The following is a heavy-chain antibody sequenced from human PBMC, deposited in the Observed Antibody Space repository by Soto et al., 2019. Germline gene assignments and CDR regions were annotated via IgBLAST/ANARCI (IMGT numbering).Heavy chain of an antibody. J-gene: IGHJ5*02. CDR3: ARETYYDFWSGNGGLA. Sequence: GGSLRLSCAASGFTFSSYSMNWVRQAPGKGLEWVSSISSSSSYIYYADSVKGRFTISRDNAKNSLYLQMNSLRAEDTAVYYCARETYYDFWSGNGGLAWGQGTLVTVSS. CDR2: ISSSSSYI. CDR1: GFTFSSYS. D-gene: IGHD3-3*01. V-gene: IGHV3-21*01.